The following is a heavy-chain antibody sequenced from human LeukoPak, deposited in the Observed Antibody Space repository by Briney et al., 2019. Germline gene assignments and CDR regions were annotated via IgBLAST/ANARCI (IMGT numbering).Heavy chain of an antibody. D-gene: IGHD2-15*01. CDR1: GYTFTGYY. V-gene: IGHV1-2*07. CDR3: AREKVEGANWFDP. Sequence: ASVKVSCKASGYTFTGYYMRCVRQAPGQGLEWMGWINSNIGGTNYTHKFQGRVTMTRDTSISTVYMELSRLRSADTAVYYCAREKVEGANWFDPWGQGTLVTVFS. J-gene: IGHJ5*02. CDR2: INSNIGGT.